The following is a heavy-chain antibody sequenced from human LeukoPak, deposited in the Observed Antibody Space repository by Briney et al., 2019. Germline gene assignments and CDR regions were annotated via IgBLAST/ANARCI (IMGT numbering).Heavy chain of an antibody. D-gene: IGHD2-2*01. Sequence: TSETLSLTCAVSGGSISSSNWWSWVRQPPGKGLEWIGQIYHSGSTNYNPSLKSRVAMSIDKSKNQFSLNVNSVTAADTAVYYCARAGQGYCTSTSCYLSLDFWGQGTLVTVSS. V-gene: IGHV4-4*02. CDR1: GGSISSSNW. J-gene: IGHJ4*02. CDR2: IYHSGST. CDR3: ARAGQGYCTSTSCYLSLDF.